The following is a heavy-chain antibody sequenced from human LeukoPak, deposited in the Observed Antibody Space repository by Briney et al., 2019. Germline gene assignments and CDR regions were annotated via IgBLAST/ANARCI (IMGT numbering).Heavy chain of an antibody. CDR2: IKQDGSEI. CDR3: ARARYGSGGYFSDF. CDR1: GFNFNSYW. Sequence: AGGSLRLSCAASGFNFNSYWMSWVRRAPGKGRECVANIKQDGSEIYFVDSVKGRFTISRDNAKSSLYLQMNSLRGEDTAVYYCARARYGSGGYFSDFWGQGTLVTVSS. V-gene: IGHV3-7*04. D-gene: IGHD3-10*01. J-gene: IGHJ4*02.